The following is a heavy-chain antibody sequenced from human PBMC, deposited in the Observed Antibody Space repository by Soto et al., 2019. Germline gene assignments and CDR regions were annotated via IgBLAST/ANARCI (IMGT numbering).Heavy chain of an antibody. CDR3: ATRSSLNADLVDY. J-gene: IGHJ4*02. D-gene: IGHD4-17*01. Sequence: KTSETLSLTCSVSGASIRSYYWSWIRQPPGKGLELIGYISYSGSTNYNPSLKRRVTISVDTSKNQFSLKLRSVTAADKAVYYCATRSSLNADLVDYWGQGTLVTVSS. CDR2: ISYSGST. V-gene: IGHV4-59*01. CDR1: GASIRSYY.